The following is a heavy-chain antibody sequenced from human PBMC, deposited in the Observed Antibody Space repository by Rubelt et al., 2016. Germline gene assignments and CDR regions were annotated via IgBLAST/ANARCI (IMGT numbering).Heavy chain of an antibody. D-gene: IGHD3-3*01. J-gene: IGHJ4*02. CDR1: GYTLTELS. Sequence: QVQLVQSGAEVKKPGASVKVSCKVSGYTLTELSMHWVRQAPGKGLEWMGGFDPEDGETIYAQKFQGRVTSTEDTSTDTAYMELSSLRSEGTAVYYCATIGLEWLLEDYWGQGTLVTVSS. V-gene: IGHV1-24*01. CDR2: FDPEDGET. CDR3: ATIGLEWLLEDY.